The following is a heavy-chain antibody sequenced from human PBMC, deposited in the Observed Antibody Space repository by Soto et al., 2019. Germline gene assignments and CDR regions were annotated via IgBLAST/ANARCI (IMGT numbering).Heavy chain of an antibody. V-gene: IGHV4-30-4*01. D-gene: IGHD2-8*01. CDR1: GDSISSDGYH. Sequence: SETLSLTCTVSGDSISSDGYHWSWIRQSPGKGLEWIGYIYNGGRTFYRPSLESRINMSLDATKNSYSLRLTSVTAADTAVYYCARALVGMDSINFFDHWGQGILVTVSS. CDR2: IYNGGRT. CDR3: ARALVGMDSINFFDH. J-gene: IGHJ4*02.